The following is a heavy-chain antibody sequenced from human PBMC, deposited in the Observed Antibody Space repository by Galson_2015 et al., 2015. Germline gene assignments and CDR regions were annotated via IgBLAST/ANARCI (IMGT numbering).Heavy chain of an antibody. CDR2: ISYDGSNK. CDR1: GFTFSSYA. CDR3: AGQRIAVAPGAFDI. J-gene: IGHJ3*02. V-gene: IGHV3-30-3*01. Sequence: SLRLSCAASGFTFSSYAMHWVRQAPGKGLEWVAVISYDGSNKYYADSVKGRFTISRDNSKNALYLQMNSLRAEDTAVYYCAGQRIAVAPGAFDIWGQGTMVTVSS. D-gene: IGHD6-19*01.